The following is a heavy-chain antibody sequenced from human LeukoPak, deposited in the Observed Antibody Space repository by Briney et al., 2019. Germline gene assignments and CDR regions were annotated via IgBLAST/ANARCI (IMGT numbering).Heavy chain of an antibody. CDR1: GFTFTDYA. CDR3: ARERYSVNDFDAFDI. D-gene: IGHD5/OR15-5a*01. J-gene: IGHJ3*02. CDR2: INSNGGST. V-gene: IGHV3-64*01. Sequence: PGGSLRLSGAASGFTFTDYAMHWVRQAPGKGLEYVSGINSNGGSTYYANSVKGRFTISRDNSKNTLYLQMGSLRAEDIAVYHCARERYSVNDFDAFDIWGQGTIVTVSS.